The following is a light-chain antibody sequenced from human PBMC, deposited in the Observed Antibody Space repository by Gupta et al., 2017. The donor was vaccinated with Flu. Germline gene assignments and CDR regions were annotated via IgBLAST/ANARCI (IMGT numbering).Light chain of an antibody. Sequence: VIISVSGSSAHIVGTNTVTWYQQLPGKAPKLLVYRTDQRASGVPDRCSGSTAGTSASPAIRVLKSEDEADDYWSAWDDRIRVPVFGGGTKLTVL. CDR3: SAWDDRIRVPV. CDR2: RTD. CDR1: SAHIVGTNT. V-gene: IGLV1-44*01. J-gene: IGLJ2*01.